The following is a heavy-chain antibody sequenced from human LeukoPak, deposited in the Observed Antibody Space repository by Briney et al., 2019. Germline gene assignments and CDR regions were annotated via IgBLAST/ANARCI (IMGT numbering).Heavy chain of an antibody. D-gene: IGHD6-13*01. CDR3: ARDHGGSSWFPSWYFDL. CDR2: IYTGGTT. CDR1: GFAVSSSY. J-gene: IGHJ2*01. Sequence: GGSLRLSCAASGFAVSSSYMTWVRQAPGKGLEWVSVIYTGGTTYYADSVEGRFTISRDSSKNTLYLQMNSLRAEDTSVYYCARDHGGSSWFPSWYFDLWGRGTLVTVSS. V-gene: IGHV3-66*02.